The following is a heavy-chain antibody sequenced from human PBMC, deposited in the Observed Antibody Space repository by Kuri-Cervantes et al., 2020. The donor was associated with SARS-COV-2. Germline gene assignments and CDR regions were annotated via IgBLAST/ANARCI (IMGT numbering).Heavy chain of an antibody. D-gene: IGHD6-19*01. Sequence: ASVKVSCKASGGTFSSYAISWVRQAPGKGLEWMGGFDPEDGETIYAQKFQGRVTMTEDTSTDTAYMELSSLRSEDTAVYYCATGPAVAGTGVWFDPWGQGTLVTVSS. CDR1: GGTFSSYA. CDR2: FDPEDGET. V-gene: IGHV1-24*01. J-gene: IGHJ5*02. CDR3: ATGPAVAGTGVWFDP.